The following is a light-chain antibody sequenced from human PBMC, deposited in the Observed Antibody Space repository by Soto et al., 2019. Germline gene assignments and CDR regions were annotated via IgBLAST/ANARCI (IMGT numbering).Light chain of an antibody. CDR1: QSISSY. V-gene: IGKV1-39*01. J-gene: IGKJ1*01. Sequence: IQMTPSPSPPFATVGDKGTITFRASQSISSYLNWYQQKPGKAPKLLIYAASSLQSGVPSRFSGSGSGTDFTLTISSLQPEDFATYYCQQSYSTPPWTFGQGTKV. CDR2: AAS. CDR3: QQSYSTPPWT.